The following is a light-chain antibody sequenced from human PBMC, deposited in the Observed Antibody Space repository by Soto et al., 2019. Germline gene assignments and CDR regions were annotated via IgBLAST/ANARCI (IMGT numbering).Light chain of an antibody. CDR3: QSYDSSLSGYV. Sequence: QSVLTQPPSVSAAPGQRVIISCSGSSTNIGDNYVSWYQHLPGTAPKLLIYGNNNRPSGVPARFSGSKSGTSASLAIAGLQAEDEGDYYCQSYDSSLSGYVFGTGTKVTV. J-gene: IGLJ1*01. CDR1: STNIGDNY. V-gene: IGLV1-40*01. CDR2: GNN.